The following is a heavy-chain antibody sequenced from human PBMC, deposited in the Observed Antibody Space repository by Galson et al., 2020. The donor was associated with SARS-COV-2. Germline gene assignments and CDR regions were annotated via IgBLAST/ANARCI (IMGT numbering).Heavy chain of an antibody. D-gene: IGHD6-13*01. CDR2: IYWEDDK. Sequence: SGPTLVKPTQTLTLTCTFSGFSLTTSGVAVGWIRQPPGKALQWLALIYWEDDKRYSPSLESRLTITKDTSKNQVVLIMTNMNPVDTATYYCARYNGASGWSFDYWGQGTPITVSS. V-gene: IGHV2-5*02. J-gene: IGHJ4*02. CDR1: GFSLTTSGVA. CDR3: ARYNGASGWSFDY.